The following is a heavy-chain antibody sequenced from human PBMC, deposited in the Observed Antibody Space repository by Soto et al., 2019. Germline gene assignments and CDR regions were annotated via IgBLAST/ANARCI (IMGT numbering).Heavy chain of an antibody. V-gene: IGHV1-46*01. Sequence: ASVKVSCKASGYTFTSYYMHWVRQAPGQGLEWMGIINPSGGSTSYAQKFQGRVTMTRDTSTSTVYMELSSLRSEDTAVYYCARERKVVPADYYYMDVWGKGTTVTVSS. CDR3: ARERKVVPADYYYMDV. CDR2: INPSGGST. J-gene: IGHJ6*03. D-gene: IGHD2-2*01. CDR1: GYTFTSYY.